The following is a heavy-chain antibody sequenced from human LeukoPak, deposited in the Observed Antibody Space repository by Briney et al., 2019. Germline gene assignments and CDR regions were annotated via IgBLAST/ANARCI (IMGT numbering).Heavy chain of an antibody. D-gene: IGHD1-26*01. J-gene: IGHJ6*04. Sequence: GGSLRLSCAASGFTFSSYGMSWVRQAPGKGLEWVSTISGTGGRTSYADSVKGRFTISRDNSKNTVYLQMNSLRAEDTAVYYCASTMGATSFLDVWGKGTTVTVSS. CDR1: GFTFSSYG. CDR3: ASTMGATSFLDV. V-gene: IGHV3-23*01. CDR2: ISGTGGRT.